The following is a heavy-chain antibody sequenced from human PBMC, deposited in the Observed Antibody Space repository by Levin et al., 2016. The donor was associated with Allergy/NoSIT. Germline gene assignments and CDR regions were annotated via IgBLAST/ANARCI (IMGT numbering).Heavy chain of an antibody. V-gene: IGHV4-59*08. CDR2: IYYSGST. CDR1: GGSISSYY. CDR3: ARHPPYYYDSSGEWTFDY. D-gene: IGHD3-22*01. J-gene: IGHJ4*02. Sequence: SETLSLTCTVSGGSISSYYWSWIRQPPGKGLEWIGYIYYSGSTNYNPSLKSRVTISVDTSKNQFSLKLSSVTAADTAVYYCARHPPYYYDSSGEWTFDYWGQGTLVTVSS.